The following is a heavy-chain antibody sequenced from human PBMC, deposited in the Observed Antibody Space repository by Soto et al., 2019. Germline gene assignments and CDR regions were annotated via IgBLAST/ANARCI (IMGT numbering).Heavy chain of an antibody. J-gene: IGHJ4*01. V-gene: IGHV1-3*04. D-gene: IGHD2-21*02. CDR3: AREVQRVTSFDY. Sequence: ASVKVSCKASGFTAHSFGFHWVRQAPGQGPEWLGWINTGVDGTIYSQRFQDRVRVTRDTSANTVYLEVNSLTSEDTAVYYCAREVQRVTSFDYWG. CDR1: GFTAHSFG. CDR2: INTGVDGT.